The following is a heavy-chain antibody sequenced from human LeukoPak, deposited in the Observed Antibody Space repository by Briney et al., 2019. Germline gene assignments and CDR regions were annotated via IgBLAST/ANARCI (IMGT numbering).Heavy chain of an antibody. Sequence: GGSLRLSCAASGFTFSSYSMNWVRQAPGKGLEWVSYISSSSSTIYYADSVKGRFTISRDNAKNSLYLQMNSLRAEDTAVYYCARVGSSGWYRDDAFDIWGQGTMVTVSS. CDR3: ARVGSSGWYRDDAFDI. CDR1: GFTFSSYS. J-gene: IGHJ3*02. V-gene: IGHV3-48*01. CDR2: ISSSSSTI. D-gene: IGHD6-19*01.